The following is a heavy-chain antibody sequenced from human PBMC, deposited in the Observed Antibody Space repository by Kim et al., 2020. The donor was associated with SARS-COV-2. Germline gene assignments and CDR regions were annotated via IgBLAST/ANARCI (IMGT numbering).Heavy chain of an antibody. CDR1: GYTLTELS. Sequence: ASVKVSCKVSGYTLTELSMHWVRQAPGKGLEWMGGFDPEDGETIYAQKFQGRVTMTEDTSTDTAYMELSSLRSEDTAVYYCATDWGVDSSLNYGVDVWGQGTTVTVSS. CDR3: ATDWGVDSSLNYGVDV. CDR2: FDPEDGET. D-gene: IGHD3-22*01. J-gene: IGHJ6*02. V-gene: IGHV1-24*01.